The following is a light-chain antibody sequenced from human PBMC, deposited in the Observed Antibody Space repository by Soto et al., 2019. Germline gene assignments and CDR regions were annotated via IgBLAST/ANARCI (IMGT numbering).Light chain of an antibody. CDR3: QQTYTTPLT. CDR1: QSISYY. Sequence: DIHMTQSPSSLSAYLGDRVNTTCRASQSISYYLNWYQQKPGRAPNLLMYGASSLQSGVPSRFTGSGSGTEFTLTITSLQPGDFATYYCQQTYTTPLTFGGGTKVDIK. V-gene: IGKV1-39*01. CDR2: GAS. J-gene: IGKJ4*01.